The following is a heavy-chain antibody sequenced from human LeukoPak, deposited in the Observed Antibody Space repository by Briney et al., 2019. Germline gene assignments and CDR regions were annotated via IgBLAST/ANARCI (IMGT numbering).Heavy chain of an antibody. Sequence: ASVKVSCKASGYTFTSYGISWVRQAPGQGLEWMGWISAYNGNTNYAQKLQGRVTMTTDTSTSTAYMELSSLRSEDTAVYYCATVFKLVPHFDYWGQGTLVTVSS. CDR3: ATVFKLVPHFDY. CDR2: ISAYNGNT. CDR1: GYTFTSYG. J-gene: IGHJ4*02. V-gene: IGHV1-18*01. D-gene: IGHD6-13*01.